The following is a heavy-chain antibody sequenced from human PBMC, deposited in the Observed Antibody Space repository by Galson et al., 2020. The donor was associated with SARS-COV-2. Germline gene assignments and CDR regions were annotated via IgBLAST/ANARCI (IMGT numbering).Heavy chain of an antibody. CDR1: GFTFSSYG. CDR2: IRYDGSNK. Sequence: GESLKISCAASGFTFSSYGMHWVRQAPGKGLEWVAFIRYDGSNKYYADSVKGRFTISRDNSKNTLYLQMNSLRAEDTAVYYCAKDPKDIVVVPAAPDYWGQGTLVTVSS. V-gene: IGHV3-30*02. D-gene: IGHD2-2*01. CDR3: AKDPKDIVVVPAAPDY. J-gene: IGHJ4*02.